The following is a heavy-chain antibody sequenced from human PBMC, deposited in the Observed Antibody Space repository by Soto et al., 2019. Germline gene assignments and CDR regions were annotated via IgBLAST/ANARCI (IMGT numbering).Heavy chain of an antibody. CDR1: GFSLSTSGVG. J-gene: IGHJ4*02. CDR2: IYWDDDH. D-gene: IGHD6-13*01. CDR3: AREVYSGTYFDS. V-gene: IGHV2-5*02. Sequence: QITLKESGPTLVRPTQTLTLTCTFSGFSLSTSGVGVGWIRQPLGKALEWLALIYWDDDHRYSPSLRTRLTITKDTSKNQVFLTMTKLDPADTATYYCAREVYSGTYFDSWGQGTLVTVSS.